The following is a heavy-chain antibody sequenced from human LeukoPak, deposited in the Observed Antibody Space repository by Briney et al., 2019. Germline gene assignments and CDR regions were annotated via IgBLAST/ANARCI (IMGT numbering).Heavy chain of an antibody. V-gene: IGHV4-34*01. J-gene: IGHJ3*02. CDR3: AIEGDYSGAFDI. CDR2: INHSGST. D-gene: IGHD4-11*01. CDR1: GGSFSGCY. Sequence: SETLSLTCAVYGGSFSGCYWSWIRQPPGKGLEWIGEINHSGSTNYNPSLKSRVTISVDTSKNQFSLKLSSVTAADTAVYYCAIEGDYSGAFDIWGQGTMVTVSS.